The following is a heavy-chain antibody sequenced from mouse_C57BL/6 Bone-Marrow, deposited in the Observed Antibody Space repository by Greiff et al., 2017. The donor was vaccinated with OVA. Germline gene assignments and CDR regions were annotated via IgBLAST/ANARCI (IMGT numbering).Heavy chain of an antibody. J-gene: IGHJ2*01. CDR1: GFTFSDYY. Sequence: EVQVVESEGGLVQPGSSMKLSCTASGFTFSDYYMAWVRQVPEKGLEWVANINYDGSSTYYLDSSKSRFIISRDNAKNILYLQMSSLKSEDTATYYCARDRYYGSFDYWGQGTTLTVSS. CDR3: ARDRYYGSFDY. D-gene: IGHD1-1*01. V-gene: IGHV5-16*01. CDR2: INYDGSST.